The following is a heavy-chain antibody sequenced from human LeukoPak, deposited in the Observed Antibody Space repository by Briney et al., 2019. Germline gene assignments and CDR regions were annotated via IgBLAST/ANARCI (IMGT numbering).Heavy chain of an antibody. V-gene: IGHV3-48*03. Sequence: GGSLRLSCAASGFTFSSYEMNWVRQAPGKGLEWVSYISSSGSTIYYADSVKGRFTISRDNAKNSLYLQMNSLRADDTAVYYCARAPYSSGWYDYWGQGTLVTVSS. CDR1: GFTFSSYE. D-gene: IGHD6-19*01. CDR2: ISSSGSTI. J-gene: IGHJ4*02. CDR3: ARAPYSSGWYDY.